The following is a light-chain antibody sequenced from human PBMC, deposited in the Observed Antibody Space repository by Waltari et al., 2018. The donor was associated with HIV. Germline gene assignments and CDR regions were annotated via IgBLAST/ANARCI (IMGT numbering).Light chain of an antibody. CDR2: TNN. CDR3: GTWDHRLSAGV. Sequence: QSVFTQPPSVSAAPGQTVTISCSGSSSNIWKAYLSWYQHVPGAAPKLLIYTNNKRPSGIPDRFSGSKSGTSATLGITGLQTGDEADYYCGTWDHRLSAGVFGGGTKLTVL. CDR1: SSNIWKAY. J-gene: IGLJ3*02. V-gene: IGLV1-51*01.